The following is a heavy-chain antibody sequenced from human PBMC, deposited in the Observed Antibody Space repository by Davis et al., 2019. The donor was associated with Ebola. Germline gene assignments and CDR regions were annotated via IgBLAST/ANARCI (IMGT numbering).Heavy chain of an antibody. CDR2: IYHSGST. D-gene: IGHD2-21*02. J-gene: IGHJ6*04. CDR3: ARDQVVTASPYYYYYGMDV. CDR1: GGSISSGGYS. V-gene: IGHV4-30-2*01. Sequence: PSETLSLTCAVSGGSISSGGYSWSWIRQPPGKGLEWIGYIYHSGSTYYNPSLKSRVTISVDRSKNQFSLKLSSVTAADTAVYYCARDQVVTASPYYYYYGMDVWGKGTTVTVSS.